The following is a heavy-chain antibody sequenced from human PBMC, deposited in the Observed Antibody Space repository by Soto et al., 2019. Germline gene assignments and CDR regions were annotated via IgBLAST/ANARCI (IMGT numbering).Heavy chain of an antibody. CDR1: GYPFSSYA. D-gene: IGHD3-16*01. J-gene: IGHJ4*02. V-gene: IGHV3-23*01. CDR2: ISAGGENT. CDR3: ARGAAYTTTWYHVY. Sequence: EVQLLESGGGLVQPGGSLRLSCAVSGYPFSSYAMSWVRQAPGKGLEWVSTISAGGENTYYADSVKGRFTISRDNSKNTLYLQMSGLGAADTAVYSCARGAAYTTTWYHVYWGQGALVTVSS.